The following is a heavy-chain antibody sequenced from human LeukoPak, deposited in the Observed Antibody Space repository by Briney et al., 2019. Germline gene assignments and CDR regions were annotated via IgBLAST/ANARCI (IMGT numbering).Heavy chain of an antibody. CDR1: GGTFSSYA. D-gene: IGHD3-10*01. CDR2: IITIFGTA. J-gene: IGHJ5*02. Sequence: EASVKVSCKASGGTFSSYAISWVRQAPGQGLEWMGGIITIFGTANYAQKFQGRVTITADESTSTAYMELSSLRSEDTAVYYCARISGSSRGFDPWGQGTLVTVSS. CDR3: ARISGSSRGFDP. V-gene: IGHV1-69*01.